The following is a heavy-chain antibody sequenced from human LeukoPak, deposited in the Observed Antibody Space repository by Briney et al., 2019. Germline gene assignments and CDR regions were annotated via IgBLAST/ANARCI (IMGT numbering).Heavy chain of an antibody. D-gene: IGHD6-6*01. CDR3: ARDIAARRDAFDI. CDR2: ISAYNGNT. V-gene: IGHV1-18*01. CDR1: SCTFTSYG. Sequence: ASVKVSCKASSCTFTSYGISWVRQAPGQGLEWMGWISAYNGNTNYAQKLQGRITMTTDTSTSTAYMELRSLRSDDTAVYYCARDIAARRDAFDIWGQGTMVTVSS. J-gene: IGHJ3*02.